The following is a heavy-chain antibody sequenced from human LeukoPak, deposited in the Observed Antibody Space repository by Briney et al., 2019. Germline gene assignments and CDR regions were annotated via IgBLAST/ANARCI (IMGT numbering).Heavy chain of an antibody. Sequence: SETLSLTCTVSGGSISSGDYYWGWIRQPPGKGLEWIVYIYYSGSTYYNPSLKSRVTISVDTSKNQFSLKLSSVTAADTAVYYCARVPYYDILTGYYGGYFDYWGQGTLVTVSS. CDR2: IYYSGST. V-gene: IGHV4-30-4*01. CDR1: GGSISSGDYY. D-gene: IGHD3-9*01. J-gene: IGHJ4*02. CDR3: ARVPYYDILTGYYGGYFDY.